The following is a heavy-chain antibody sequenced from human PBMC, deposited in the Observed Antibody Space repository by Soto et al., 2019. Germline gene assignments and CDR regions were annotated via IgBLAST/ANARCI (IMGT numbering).Heavy chain of an antibody. J-gene: IGHJ4*02. D-gene: IGHD2-2*01. CDR3: ARGGGSTKVDY. Sequence: QVQLQESGPGLVKPSQTLSLTCTVSGGSITSSGYYWSWIHQHPGEGLEWIGFTSNSGRTSYDPSRKSRVTISVDTSSNQFSLNLKSVTAADTAVYYCARGGGSTKVDYWGQGTLVTVSP. CDR2: TSNSGRT. V-gene: IGHV4-31*03. CDR1: GGSITSSGYY.